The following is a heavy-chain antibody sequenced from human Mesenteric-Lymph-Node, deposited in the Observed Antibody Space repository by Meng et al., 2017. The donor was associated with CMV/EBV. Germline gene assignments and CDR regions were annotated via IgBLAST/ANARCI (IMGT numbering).Heavy chain of an antibody. D-gene: IGHD3-22*01. CDR1: GFTFSFYA. V-gene: IGHV3-30*03. J-gene: IGHJ4*02. Sequence: GESLKISCAASGFTFSFYAMHWVRQAPGKGLEWVAVISYDGSKEYADSVKGRFTISRDNSRDTLYLQMNSLRAEDTAVYYCARYYFDTSGNRYFAYWGQGTLVTVSS. CDR3: ARYYFDTSGNRYFAY. CDR2: ISYDGSKE.